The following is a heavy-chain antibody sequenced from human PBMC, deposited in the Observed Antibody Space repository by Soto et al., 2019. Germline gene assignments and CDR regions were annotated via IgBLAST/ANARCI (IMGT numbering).Heavy chain of an antibody. CDR2: IYPGDSDT. CDR3: GSGSYPEYYYFYGMDV. Sequence: GESLKISCKGSGYSFTSYWIGWVRQMPGKGLEWMGIIYPGDSDTRYSPSFQGDVTISADKSISTAYLQWSSLKASDTAMYYCGSGSYPEYYYFYGMDVWGQGTTVTVSS. CDR1: GYSFTSYW. J-gene: IGHJ6*02. V-gene: IGHV5-51*01. D-gene: IGHD3-10*01.